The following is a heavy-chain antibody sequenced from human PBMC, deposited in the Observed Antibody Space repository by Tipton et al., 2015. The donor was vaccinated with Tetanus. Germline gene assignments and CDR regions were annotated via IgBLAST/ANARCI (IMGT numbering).Heavy chain of an antibody. D-gene: IGHD4-23*01. CDR1: GFTFSSYS. CDR2: ISSSSSTI. V-gene: IGHV3-48*01. CDR3: ARDPLRDSVVTPFDY. J-gene: IGHJ4*02. Sequence: SLRLSCAASGFTFSSYSMNWVRQAPGKGLEWVSYISSSSSTIYYADSVKGRFTISRDNAKNSLYLQMNSLRAEDTAVYYCARDPLRDSVVTPFDYWGQGTLVTVSS.